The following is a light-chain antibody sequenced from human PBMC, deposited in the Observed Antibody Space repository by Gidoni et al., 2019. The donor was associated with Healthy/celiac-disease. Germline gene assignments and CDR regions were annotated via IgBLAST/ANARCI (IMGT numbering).Light chain of an antibody. Sequence: SYELTQPPSVSVSPGQTARITCSGDALPKKYAYGYQQKSGQAPVLVRYEDSKRPSGIPERFSGSSSGTMATLTISGAQVEDEADYYCYSTDSSGNHRGVFGGGTKLTVL. V-gene: IGLV3-10*01. CDR1: ALPKKY. J-gene: IGLJ2*01. CDR2: EDS. CDR3: YSTDSSGNHRGV.